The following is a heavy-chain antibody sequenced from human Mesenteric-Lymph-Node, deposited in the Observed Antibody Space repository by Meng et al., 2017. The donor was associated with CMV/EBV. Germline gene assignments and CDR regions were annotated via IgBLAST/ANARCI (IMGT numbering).Heavy chain of an antibody. CDR2: IYHTGNT. Sequence: SCTVSGGSVSSGSYYWSWIRQPPGKGLEWIGYIYHTGNTYYNPSLENRLTMSVDTSKNQFSLRLTSVTATDTAMYYCARGNRGFDNWGLGALVTVSS. J-gene: IGHJ4*02. CDR3: ARGNRGFDN. V-gene: IGHV4-30-4*08. CDR1: GGSVSSGSYY. D-gene: IGHD2/OR15-2a*01.